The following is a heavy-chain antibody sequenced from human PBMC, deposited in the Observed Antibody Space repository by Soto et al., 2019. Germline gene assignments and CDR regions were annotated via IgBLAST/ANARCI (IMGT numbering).Heavy chain of an antibody. CDR3: ERIVYDPSINYIYFEF. CDR1: VVSSIIGNL. J-gene: IGHJ4*02. D-gene: IGHD3-10*01. CDR2: IFRDGTA. V-gene: IGHV4-4*02. Sequence: SSSXSLTGSVGVVSSIIGNLVAWFRQSPHKVLEYIGEIFRDGTANYYPSFERRVAMSVETAQNQFSLKLTSVTAADSAIYYCERIVYDPSINYIYFEFWGQGSLV.